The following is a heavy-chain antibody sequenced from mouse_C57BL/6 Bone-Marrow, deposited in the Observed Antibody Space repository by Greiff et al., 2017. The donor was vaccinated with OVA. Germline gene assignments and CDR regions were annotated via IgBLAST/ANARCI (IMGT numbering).Heavy chain of an antibody. CDR3: GRDDYPFAY. D-gene: IGHD2-13*01. Sequence: DVQLQESGPGLVKPSQSLSLTCSVTGYSITSCYYWNWIRQFPGNKLEWMGYISYDGSNNYNPSLKNRISITRDTSKNQFFLKLNSVTTEDTATYYCGRDDYPFAYWGQGTLVTVSA. CDR1: GYSITSCYY. V-gene: IGHV3-6*01. CDR2: ISYDGSN. J-gene: IGHJ3*01.